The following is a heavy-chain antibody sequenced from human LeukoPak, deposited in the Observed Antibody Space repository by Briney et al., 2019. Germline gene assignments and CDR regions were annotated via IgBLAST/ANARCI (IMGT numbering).Heavy chain of an antibody. CDR1: GDSISSGDYF. Sequence: SQTLSLTCTVSGDSISSGDYFWSWIRQPPGKGLEWIGYIYYSGSTYHNPSLKSRLTISLDTSKNQFSLKLSSVTAADTAVYYCARSNGLYSSGWYVGGEYYFDYWGQGTLVTVSS. J-gene: IGHJ4*02. CDR3: ARSNGLYSSGWYVGGEYYFDY. V-gene: IGHV4-30-4*01. D-gene: IGHD6-19*01. CDR2: IYYSGST.